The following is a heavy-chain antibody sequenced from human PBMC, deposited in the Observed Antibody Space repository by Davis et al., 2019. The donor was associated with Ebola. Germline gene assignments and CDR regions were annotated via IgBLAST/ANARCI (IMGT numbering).Heavy chain of an antibody. Sequence: MPGGSLRLSCTVSGGSIGDYYWSWIRQPPGKGLEWVGYIYYTGSTKYDSSLKSRVTIPVDTSKNQVSLKLDSVTATDTAVYYCARHGGYRAEIDPWGQGTLVTVSS. D-gene: IGHD5-12*01. J-gene: IGHJ5*02. V-gene: IGHV4-59*08. CDR1: GGSIGDYY. CDR2: IYYTGST. CDR3: ARHGGYRAEIDP.